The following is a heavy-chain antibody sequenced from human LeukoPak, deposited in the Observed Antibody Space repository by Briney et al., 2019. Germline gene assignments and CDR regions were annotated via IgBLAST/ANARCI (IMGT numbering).Heavy chain of an antibody. V-gene: IGHV3-21*01. D-gene: IGHD4-17*01. J-gene: IGHJ4*02. CDR2: IRSGSSYI. CDR3: ARDNYGAPLDHILVKYYFYY. Sequence: VGSLRLSCAASGFTSRSYSMNWVRQAPGKGLEWVSSIRSGSSYIHSADSVKGRFTISRDNAKNSLYLQMNSLRAEDTAVYYCARDNYGAPLDHILVKYYFYYWGQGALVTVSS. CDR1: GFTSRSYS.